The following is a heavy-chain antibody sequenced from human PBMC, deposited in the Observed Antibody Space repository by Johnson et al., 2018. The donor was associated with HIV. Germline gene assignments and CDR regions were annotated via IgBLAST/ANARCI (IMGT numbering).Heavy chain of an antibody. J-gene: IGHJ3*02. CDR3: ARGRYYGSSGYESGSVDI. Sequence: VQLVESGGGLVQPGGSLRLSCAASGFTFSSYWMSWVRQAPGKGLEWVANIKQDGSDKYYVDSVKGRLTISRDNAKNSLDLQVNSLGAGDMTVYYCARGRYYGSSGYESGSVDIWGQGTMVTVSS. V-gene: IGHV3-7*04. CDR2: IKQDGSDK. D-gene: IGHD3-22*01. CDR1: GFTFSSYW.